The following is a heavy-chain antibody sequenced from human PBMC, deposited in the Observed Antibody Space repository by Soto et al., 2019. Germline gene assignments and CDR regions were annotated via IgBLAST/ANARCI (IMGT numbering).Heavy chain of an antibody. V-gene: IGHV4-31*03. Sequence: SETLSLTCTVPGGSIRSGGYYWSWVRQNPRKGLEWIGNIYYSGNTYYNPSLKSRLTISVDTSKNQFSLNLSSVTAADTAVYYCARDRLMATAGTARHYFGLDVWGQGTTVTVSS. CDR1: GGSIRSGGYY. D-gene: IGHD5-18*01. J-gene: IGHJ6*02. CDR3: ARDRLMATAGTARHYFGLDV. CDR2: IYYSGNT.